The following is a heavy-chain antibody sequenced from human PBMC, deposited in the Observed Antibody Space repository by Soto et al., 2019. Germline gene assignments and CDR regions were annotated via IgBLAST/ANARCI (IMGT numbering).Heavy chain of an antibody. CDR3: ARGPLTTYFDY. Sequence: SYSLSLSCAVSGGSISIYYWTWIRQPPGKGLEWIGYIYYSRNTNYNPSLKSRVTISVDTSKNQFSLRLSSMTAADTAVYYCARGPLTTYFDYWGQGTPVTVSS. J-gene: IGHJ4*02. CDR2: IYYSRNT. V-gene: IGHV4-59*07. CDR1: GGSISIYY.